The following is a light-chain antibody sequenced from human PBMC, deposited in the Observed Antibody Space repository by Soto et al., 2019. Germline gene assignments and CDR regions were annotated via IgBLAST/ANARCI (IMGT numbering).Light chain of an antibody. V-gene: IGKV1-9*01. CDR2: AAS. J-gene: IGKJ4*01. CDR1: QGISSY. CDR3: QQLHSYPT. Sequence: DIQLTQSPSFLSASVGDRVTLTCRASQGISSYLAWYQQKPGKAPNLLIYAASTLHTGVPSRFSGSGSGTEFTLTISSLQPEDFANYFCQQLHSYPTFGGGTKVEIK.